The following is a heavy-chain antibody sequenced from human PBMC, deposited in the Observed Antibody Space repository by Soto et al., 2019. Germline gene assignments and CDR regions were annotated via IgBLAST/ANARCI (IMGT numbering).Heavy chain of an antibody. D-gene: IGHD5-18*01. CDR3: ASEYSSGSGFDQCDC. V-gene: IGHV3-23*01. CDR2: ISGSGGST. J-gene: IGHJ4*02. CDR1: GFTFSSYA. Sequence: PGGSLRLSCAASGFTFSSYAMSWVRQAPGKGLEWVSAISGSGGSTYYADSVKGRFTISRDNSKNTLYLQMNSLRAEDTAVYYCASEYSSGSGFDQCDCWGQGTLVTVSS.